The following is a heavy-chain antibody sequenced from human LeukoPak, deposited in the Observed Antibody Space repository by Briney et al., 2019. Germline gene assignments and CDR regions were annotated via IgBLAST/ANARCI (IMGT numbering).Heavy chain of an antibody. D-gene: IGHD4-17*01. CDR2: IYYSGST. J-gene: IGHJ6*02. V-gene: IGHV4-59*01. Sequence: GGSXXSYYWSWIRQPPGKGLEWIGYIYYSGSTNYNPSLKSRVTISVDTSKNQFSLKLSSVTAADTAVYYCARAGLRSGLYGMDVWGQGTTVTVSS. CDR1: GGSXXSYY. CDR3: ARAGLRSGLYGMDV.